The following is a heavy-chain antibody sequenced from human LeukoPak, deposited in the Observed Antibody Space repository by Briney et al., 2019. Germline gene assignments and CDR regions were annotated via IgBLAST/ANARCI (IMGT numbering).Heavy chain of an antibody. D-gene: IGHD3-10*02. Sequence: ASVKVSCKASGYTFTSYGISWVRQAPGQGLEWMGWINPYNGNTNYAQNLQGRVTMTTDKSPSTAHMELRSLRSDDTALYYCARDRSDSFDYVLLDNWGQGTLVTVSS. CDR1: GYTFTSYG. V-gene: IGHV1-18*01. J-gene: IGHJ4*02. CDR3: ARDRSDSFDYVLLDN. CDR2: INPYNGNT.